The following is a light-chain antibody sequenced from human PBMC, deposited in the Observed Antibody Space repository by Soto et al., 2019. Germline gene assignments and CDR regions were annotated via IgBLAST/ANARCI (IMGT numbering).Light chain of an antibody. CDR3: QQYYNWVT. CDR1: QSVSSSY. CDR2: GAS. Sequence: EIVLTQSPGTLSLSAGERATLSCRASQSVSSSYLAWYQQKPGQAPRLLIYGASTRATGIPARFSGSGSGTEFTLTISSLQSEDFAVYFCQQYYNWVTFGQGTRLEI. V-gene: IGKV3-15*01. J-gene: IGKJ5*01.